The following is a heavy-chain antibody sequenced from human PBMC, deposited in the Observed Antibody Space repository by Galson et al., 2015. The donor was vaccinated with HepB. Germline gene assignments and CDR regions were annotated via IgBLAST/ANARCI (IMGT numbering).Heavy chain of an antibody. Sequence: SVKVSCKAPGGTFNSYAISWVRQAPGQGLEWMGRIIPILGIANYAQKFQGRVTITADKSTSTAYMELSSLRSEDTAVYYCARPLYSSGWYSGYYYGMDVWGQGTTVTVSS. J-gene: IGHJ6*02. V-gene: IGHV1-69*04. CDR2: IIPILGIA. CDR3: ARPLYSSGWYSGYYYGMDV. CDR1: GGTFNSYA. D-gene: IGHD6-19*01.